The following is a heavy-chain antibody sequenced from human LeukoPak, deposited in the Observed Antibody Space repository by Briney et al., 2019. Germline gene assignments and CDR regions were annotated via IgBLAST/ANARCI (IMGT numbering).Heavy chain of an antibody. CDR1: GFTFRGYY. D-gene: IGHD2-15*01. J-gene: IGHJ4*02. CDR3: ARGPVDCSGGSCYSYYFDY. Sequence: ASVKVSCKTSGFTFRGYYMHWVRQAPGQGLEWMGRIIPILGIANYAQKFQGRVTITADKSTSTAYMELSSLRSEDTAVYYCARGPVDCSGGSCYSYYFDYWGQGTLVTVSS. CDR2: IIPILGIA. V-gene: IGHV1-69*04.